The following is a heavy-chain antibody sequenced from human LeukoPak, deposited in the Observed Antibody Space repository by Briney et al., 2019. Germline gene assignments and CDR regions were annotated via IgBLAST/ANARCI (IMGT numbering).Heavy chain of an antibody. CDR3: TRDNGGDWYASDI. CDR1: GASISSYY. V-gene: IGHV4-4*07. Sequence: PSETLSLTCTVSGASISSYYWSWIRQPAGKGLEWIGRLYTSGSTNYNPSLKSRVTMSVDTSKNQFSLKLSSVTAADTALYYCTRDNGGDWYASDIWGQGTVVTVSS. CDR2: LYTSGST. D-gene: IGHD2-21*02. J-gene: IGHJ3*02.